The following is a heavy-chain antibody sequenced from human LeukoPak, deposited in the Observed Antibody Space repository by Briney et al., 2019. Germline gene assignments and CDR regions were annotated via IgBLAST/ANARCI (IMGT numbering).Heavy chain of an antibody. D-gene: IGHD6-19*01. J-gene: IGHJ4*02. CDR1: GGSISSSSYY. V-gene: IGHV4-39*01. CDR2: IYYSGST. Sequence: SETLSLTCTVSGGSISSSSYYWGWIRQPPGKGLEWIGSIYYSGSTYYNPSLKSRVTISVDTSKNQFSLKLSSVTAADTAVCYYANQAVAGTGGYYFDYWGQGTLVTVSS. CDR3: ANQAVAGTGGYYFDY.